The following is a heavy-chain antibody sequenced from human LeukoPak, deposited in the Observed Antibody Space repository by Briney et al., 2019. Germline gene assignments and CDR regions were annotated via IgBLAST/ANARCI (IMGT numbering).Heavy chain of an antibody. V-gene: IGHV1-69*04. CDR1: VGTFSSYA. Sequence: SVKVSCKASVGTFSSYAISWVRQAPGQGLEWTGRIIPILGIANYAQKFQGRVTITADKSTSTAYMELSSRRSEDTAVYYCARNYFGYGSGSYYNSDYWGRGTLVTVSS. CDR2: IIPILGIA. J-gene: IGHJ4*02. D-gene: IGHD3-10*01. CDR3: ARNYFGYGSGSYYNSDY.